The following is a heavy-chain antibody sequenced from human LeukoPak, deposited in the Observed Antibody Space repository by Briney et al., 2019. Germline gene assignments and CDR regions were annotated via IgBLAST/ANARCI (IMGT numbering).Heavy chain of an antibody. Sequence: PGGSPRLSCAASGFTFSSYAMSWVRQAPGKGLEWVSAISGSGGSTYYADSVKGRFTISRDNSKNTLYLQMNSLRAEDTAVFYCAKDQRMTTVTTFDYWGQGTLVTVSS. D-gene: IGHD4-17*01. CDR2: ISGSGGST. CDR3: AKDQRMTTVTTFDY. J-gene: IGHJ4*02. CDR1: GFTFSSYA. V-gene: IGHV3-23*01.